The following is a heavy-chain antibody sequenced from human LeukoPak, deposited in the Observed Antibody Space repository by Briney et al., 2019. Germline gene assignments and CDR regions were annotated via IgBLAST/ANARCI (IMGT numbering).Heavy chain of an antibody. J-gene: IGHJ4*02. D-gene: IGHD3-22*01. Sequence: PGGSLRLSCAASGFSFANSVISWIRQAPGKGLEWVGRIKSKTDGGTTDYAAPVKGRFTISRDDSKNTLYPQMNSLKTEDTAVYYCSTTYYYDSSEGYWGQGTLVTVSS. CDR3: STTYYYDSSEGY. CDR1: GFSFANSV. CDR2: IKSKTDGGTT. V-gene: IGHV3-15*01.